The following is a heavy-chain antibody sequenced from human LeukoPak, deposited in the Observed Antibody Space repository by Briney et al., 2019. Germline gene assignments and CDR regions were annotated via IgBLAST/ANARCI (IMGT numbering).Heavy chain of an antibody. J-gene: IGHJ4*02. D-gene: IGHD3-3*01. CDR1: GGSISSYY. V-gene: IGHV4-59*01. Sequence: SSETLSLTCTVSGGSISSYYWSWIRQPPGKGLGWIGYISSSGSTNYNPSLKGRVTISVDTSKNQFSLKLSSVTAEDTAVYYCVRDRSGYYYWGEGTLVTASS. CDR3: VRDRSGYYY. CDR2: ISSSGST.